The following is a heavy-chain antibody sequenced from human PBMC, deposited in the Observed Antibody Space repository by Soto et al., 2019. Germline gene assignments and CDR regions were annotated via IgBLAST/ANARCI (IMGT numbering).Heavy chain of an antibody. D-gene: IGHD3-16*01. CDR1: GGTFSRYA. J-gene: IGHJ3*01. CDR3: ARDSPRSPGGGNTFDV. CDR2: IIFFFGSV. Sequence: SVKVSCKTFGGTFSRYAISWVRLAPGQGLEWMGGIIFFFGSVNYAQKFQGRVTITADESTDTAYMELSGLRSEDTAVYYCARDSPRSPGGGNTFDVWGQATLVTVSS. V-gene: IGHV1-69*13.